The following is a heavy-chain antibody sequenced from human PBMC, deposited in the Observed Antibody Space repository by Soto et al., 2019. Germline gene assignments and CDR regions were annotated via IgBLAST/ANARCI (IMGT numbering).Heavy chain of an antibody. CDR3: ARGCSSTSCYWALDY. CDR1: GYTFTSYY. J-gene: IGHJ4*02. CDR2: INPSGGST. V-gene: IGHV1-46*03. Sequence: ASVKVSCKAFGYTFTSYYMHWVRQAPGQGLEWMGIINPSGGSTSYAQKFQGRVTMTRDTSTSTVYMELSSLRSEDTAVYYCARGCSSTSCYWALDYWGQGTLVTVSS. D-gene: IGHD2-2*01.